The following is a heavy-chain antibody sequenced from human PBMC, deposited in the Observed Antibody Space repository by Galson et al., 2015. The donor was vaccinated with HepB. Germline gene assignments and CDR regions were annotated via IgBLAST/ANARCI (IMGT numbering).Heavy chain of an antibody. CDR1: GFTFSSYA. J-gene: IGHJ4*02. CDR3: ATLSFFDY. D-gene: IGHD3-16*01. Sequence: SLRLSCAASGFTFSSYAMHWVRQAPGKGLEWVAVISYDGSNKYYADSVKGRFTISRDNPKNTLYLQMNSLRAEDTAVYYCATLSFFDYWGQGTLVTVSS. V-gene: IGHV3-30*04. CDR2: ISYDGSNK.